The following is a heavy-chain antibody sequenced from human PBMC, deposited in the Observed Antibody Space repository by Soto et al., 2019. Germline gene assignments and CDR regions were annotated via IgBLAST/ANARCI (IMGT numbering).Heavy chain of an antibody. CDR3: ARDTTTSYYYGMDV. V-gene: IGHV4-61*01. J-gene: IGHJ6*02. CDR2: IYYSGST. CDR1: GGSVSSGSYY. Sequence: PSETLSLTCTVSGGSVSSGSYYWSWIRQPPGKGLEWIGYIYYSGSTNYNPSLKSRVTISVDTSKNQFSLKLSSVTAADTAVYYCARDTTTSYYYGMDVRGQATTVILS. D-gene: IGHD1-1*01.